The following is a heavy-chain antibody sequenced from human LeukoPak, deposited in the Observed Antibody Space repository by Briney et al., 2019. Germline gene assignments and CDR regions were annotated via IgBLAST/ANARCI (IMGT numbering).Heavy chain of an antibody. V-gene: IGHV4-31*03. D-gene: IGHD2-8*01. CDR1: CAYISDDYYY. CDR3: ARVFLGYCASTCSALHFDP. Sequence: SETLSLTCTVSCAYISDDYYYWSWIRQPPGKGLEWIGSIYGTENTYYNPSLKSRLTISVDTSKNQFSLRMNSVTAADTAVYYCARVFLGYCASTCSALHFDPWGQGTLVTVSS. J-gene: IGHJ5*02. CDR2: IYGTENT.